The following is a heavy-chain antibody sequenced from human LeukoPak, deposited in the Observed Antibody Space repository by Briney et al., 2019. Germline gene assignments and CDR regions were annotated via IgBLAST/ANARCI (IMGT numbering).Heavy chain of an antibody. Sequence: PGGSLRLSCAASGFTFSSYSMNWVRQAPGKGLEWVSYISSSSNTIYYADSVKGRFTISRDNAKSSLYLQMNSLRAEDTAVYSCAREGAAIPYYYYYMDVWGKGTTVTVSS. CDR3: AREGAAIPYYYYYMDV. J-gene: IGHJ6*03. CDR2: ISSSSNTI. D-gene: IGHD5-18*01. V-gene: IGHV3-48*01. CDR1: GFTFSSYS.